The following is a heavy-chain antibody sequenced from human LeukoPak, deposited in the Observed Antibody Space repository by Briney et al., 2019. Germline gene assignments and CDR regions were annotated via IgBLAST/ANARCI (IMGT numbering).Heavy chain of an antibody. J-gene: IGHJ4*02. D-gene: IGHD2-2*01. V-gene: IGHV3-33*06. Sequence: TGGSLRLSRAASGFTFSSYGMHWVRQAPGKGLEWVAVIWYDGSNKYYADSVKGRFTISRDNSKNTLYLQMNSLRAEDTAVYYCAKVEELIVVVPAAMDYWGQGTLVTVSS. CDR1: GFTFSSYG. CDR2: IWYDGSNK. CDR3: AKVEELIVVVPAAMDY.